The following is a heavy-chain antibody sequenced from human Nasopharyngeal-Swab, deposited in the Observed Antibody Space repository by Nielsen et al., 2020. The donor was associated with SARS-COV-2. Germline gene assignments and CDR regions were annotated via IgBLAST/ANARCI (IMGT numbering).Heavy chain of an antibody. J-gene: IGHJ6*03. D-gene: IGHD3-22*01. CDR3: ARAGRYYYDSSGYYYDYYYYMDV. V-gene: IGHV1-2*06. CDR2: INPNSGGT. Sequence: ASVKVSCKASGYTFTGYYMHWVRQAPGQGLEWMGRINPNSGGTNYAQTFQGRVTMTRNTSISTAYMELSRLRSDDTAVYYCARAGRYYYDSSGYYYDYYYYMDVWGKGTTVTVSS. CDR1: GYTFTGYY.